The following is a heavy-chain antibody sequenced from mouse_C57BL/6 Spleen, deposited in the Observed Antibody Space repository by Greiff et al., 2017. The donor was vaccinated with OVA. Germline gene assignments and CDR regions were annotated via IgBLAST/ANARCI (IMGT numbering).Heavy chain of an antibody. Sequence: QVQLKESGAELVRPGTSVKVSCKASGYAFTNYLIEWVKQRPGQGLEWIGVINPGSGGTNYNEKFKGKATLTADKSSSTAYMQLSSLTSEDSAVYFCAREAYYYGSSYNYAMDYWGQGTSVTVSS. J-gene: IGHJ4*01. CDR3: AREAYYYGSSYNYAMDY. D-gene: IGHD1-1*01. CDR1: GYAFTNYL. CDR2: INPGSGGT. V-gene: IGHV1-54*01.